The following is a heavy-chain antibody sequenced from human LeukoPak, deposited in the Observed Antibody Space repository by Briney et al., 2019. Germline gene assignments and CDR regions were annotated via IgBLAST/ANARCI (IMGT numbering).Heavy chain of an antibody. CDR3: ARQPIDYGPDY. Sequence: GESLKISCEASGYIFTNYWIGWVRPMPGKGLEWMGIIWPDDSETRYSPSFQGQVTMSVDKSTRTAYLQWSTLKASDSGIYYCARQPIDYGPDYWGQGTQVTVSS. D-gene: IGHD4/OR15-4a*01. V-gene: IGHV5-51*01. CDR1: GYIFTNYW. CDR2: IWPDDSET. J-gene: IGHJ4*02.